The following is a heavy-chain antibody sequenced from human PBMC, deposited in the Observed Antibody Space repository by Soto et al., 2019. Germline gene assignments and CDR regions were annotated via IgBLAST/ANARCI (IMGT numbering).Heavy chain of an antibody. CDR3: ATSPPGYCSSTTCYPYFDY. V-gene: IGHV1-69*02. CDR2: IIPILAIT. CDR1: GGTFSSYT. D-gene: IGHD2-2*01. J-gene: IGHJ4*02. Sequence: GASVKVSCKASGGTFSSYTISWVRQVPGQGLEWMGRIIPILAITNYAQKFQDRVTLTADKSTGTAYMELSSLTSEDTAVYYCATSPPGYCSSTTCYPYFDYWGQGTLVTVSS.